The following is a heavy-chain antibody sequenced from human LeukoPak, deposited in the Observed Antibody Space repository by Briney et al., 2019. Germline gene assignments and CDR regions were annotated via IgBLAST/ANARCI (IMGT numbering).Heavy chain of an antibody. D-gene: IGHD2-8*01. CDR2: ISGSGGST. CDR3: AKDLHQGLGIVLMVQTDAFDI. V-gene: IGHV3-23*01. J-gene: IGHJ3*02. Sequence: GGSLRLSCAASGCTFSSYAMSWVRQAPGKGLEWVSAISGSGGSTYYADSVKGRFTISRDNSKNTLYLQMNSLRAEDTAVYYCAKDLHQGLGIVLMVQTDAFDIWGQGTMVTVSS. CDR1: GCTFSSYA.